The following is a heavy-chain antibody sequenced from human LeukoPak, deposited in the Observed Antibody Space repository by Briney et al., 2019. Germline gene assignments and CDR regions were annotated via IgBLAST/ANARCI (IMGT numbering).Heavy chain of an antibody. J-gene: IGHJ4*02. CDR1: GFTFSSYW. Sequence: GGSLRLSCAASGFTFSSYWMSWVRQAPGKGLEWVANIKQDGSEKYYVDSVKGRFTISRDNAKNTLYLQMNSLRAEDTAVYYCARGGGDGYNYRDSYYFDYWSQGTLVTVSS. V-gene: IGHV3-7*01. CDR2: IKQDGSEK. D-gene: IGHD5-24*01. CDR3: ARGGGDGYNYRDSYYFDY.